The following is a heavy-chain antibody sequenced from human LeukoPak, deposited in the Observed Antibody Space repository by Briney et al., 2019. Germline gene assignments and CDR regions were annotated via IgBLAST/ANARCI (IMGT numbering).Heavy chain of an antibody. CDR1: GFAFSSYE. D-gene: IGHD3-9*01. J-gene: IGHJ3*02. Sequence: PGGSLRLSCAASGFAFSSYEMNWVRQAPGKGLEWVSYVSSSGSTIYYADSVKGRFTISRDNAKNSLYLQMNSLRAEDAALYYCAREGERYFDWYAFDIWGQGTMVTVSS. CDR2: VSSSGSTI. CDR3: AREGERYFDWYAFDI. V-gene: IGHV3-48*03.